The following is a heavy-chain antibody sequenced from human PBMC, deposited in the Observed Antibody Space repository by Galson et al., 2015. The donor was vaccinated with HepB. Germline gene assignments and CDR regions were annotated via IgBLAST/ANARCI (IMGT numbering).Heavy chain of an antibody. Sequence: SLRLSCAASGFTFTTCGMHWVRQAPGKGLEWVAIITYDGRYDYYADSVEGRFTISRDNSKNTLYLQMNSLRTEDTAVYYCVKDTKEAPEGYSQGAFDYWGQGTLVTVSS. CDR3: VKDTKEAPEGYSQGAFDY. CDR1: GFTFTTCG. D-gene: IGHD5-24*01. V-gene: IGHV3-30*18. CDR2: ITYDGRYD. J-gene: IGHJ4*02.